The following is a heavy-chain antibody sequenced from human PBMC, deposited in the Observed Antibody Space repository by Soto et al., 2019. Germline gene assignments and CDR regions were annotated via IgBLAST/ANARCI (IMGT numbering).Heavy chain of an antibody. D-gene: IGHD3-16*01. CDR3: ARDRPGGPYAYKGDQGVDV. V-gene: IGHV4-30-4*01. CDR2: LYYSGPT. Sequence: KPSETVSLTSTNPGGSSMSEEQNWSWFRQSPGKGLEWLGHLYYSGPTTRSEVLEERVTISLDMSKNQFSLHMPSVAAADTATYFCARDRPGGPYAYKGDQGVDVWVQWTTVTVS. J-gene: IGHJ6*02. CDR1: GGSSMSEEQN.